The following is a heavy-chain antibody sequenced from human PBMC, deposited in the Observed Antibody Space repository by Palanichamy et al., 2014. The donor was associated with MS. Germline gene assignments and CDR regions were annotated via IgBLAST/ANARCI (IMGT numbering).Heavy chain of an antibody. J-gene: IGHJ4*02. CDR1: GFIFSSYG. CDR3: ARDPSSTNYYFDY. V-gene: IGHV3-33*01. CDR2: IWYDGSKK. D-gene: IGHD4/OR15-4a*01. Sequence: QVQLVESGGGVVQPGRSLRLSCAASGFIFSSYGMHWVRQAPGKGLEWVAVIWYDGSKKYYADSVKGRFTISRDDSKSTLYLQINSLRAEDTAVYYCARDPSSTNYYFDYWGQGTLVTVSS.